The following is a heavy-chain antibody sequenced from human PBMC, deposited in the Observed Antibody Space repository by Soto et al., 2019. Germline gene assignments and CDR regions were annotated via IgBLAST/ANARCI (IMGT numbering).Heavy chain of an antibody. V-gene: IGHV1-18*01. CDR3: ARGITFGGVIRHYYYGMDV. J-gene: IGHJ6*02. Sequence: VASVKVSCKASGYTFTSYGISWVRQAPGQGLEWMGWISAYNGNTNYAQKLQGRVTMTTDTSTSTAYMELRSLRSDDTAVYYCARGITFGGVIRHYYYGMDVWGQGTTVTVSS. CDR1: GYTFTSYG. CDR2: ISAYNGNT. D-gene: IGHD3-16*02.